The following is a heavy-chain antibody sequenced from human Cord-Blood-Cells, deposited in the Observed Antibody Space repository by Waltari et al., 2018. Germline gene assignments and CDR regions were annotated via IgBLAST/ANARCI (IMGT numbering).Heavy chain of an antibody. CDR1: GYTFTGYY. J-gene: IGHJ4*02. V-gene: IGHV1-2*04. Sequence: QVQLVQSGAEVKKPGASVKVSCKASGYTFTGYYLHWVRQAPGQGLGWRGWSNPNSGGTNYAQKFQGWVTMTRDTSISTAYMELSRLRSDDTAVYYCARDAPYCTGGVCYYFDYWGQGTLVTVSS. CDR2: SNPNSGGT. D-gene: IGHD2-8*02. CDR3: ARDAPYCTGGVCYYFDY.